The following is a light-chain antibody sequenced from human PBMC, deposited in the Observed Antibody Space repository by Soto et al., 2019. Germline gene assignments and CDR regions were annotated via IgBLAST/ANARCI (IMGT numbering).Light chain of an antibody. CDR2: DAS. J-gene: IGKJ5*01. V-gene: IGKV3-11*01. CDR1: QSVSSY. CDR3: QQRSNWPPT. Sequence: EIVLTQSPATLSWSPGGRATLACVASQSVSSYLAWYQQKPGQAPRLLIYDASNRATGIPARFSGSGSGTDFTLTISSLEPEDFAVYYCQQRSNWPPTFGQGTRLEIK.